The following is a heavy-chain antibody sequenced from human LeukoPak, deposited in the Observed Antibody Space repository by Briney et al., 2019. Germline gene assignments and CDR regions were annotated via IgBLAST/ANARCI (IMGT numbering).Heavy chain of an antibody. CDR2: IKQDGSEK. J-gene: IGHJ4*02. CDR3: ARESGDIVATITNFDS. CDR1: GFSFSSYW. Sequence: RGALRLSCAASGFSFSSYWMSWVRQAPGKGLKWVANIKQDGSEKYYVDCVKGRFTISRDNAKNSLYLQMNSLRAEDTAVYYCARESGDIVATITNFDSWGQGTLVTVSS. D-gene: IGHD5-12*01. V-gene: IGHV3-7*01.